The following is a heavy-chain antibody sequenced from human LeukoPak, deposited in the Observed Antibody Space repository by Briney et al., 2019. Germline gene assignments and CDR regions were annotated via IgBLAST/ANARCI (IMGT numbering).Heavy chain of an antibody. V-gene: IGHV1-69*13. J-gene: IGHJ6*02. CDR3: ARISLGAIWGYYYGMDV. Sequence: GASVKVSCKASGGTFSSYAISWVRQAPGQGLEWMGGIIPIFGTANYARKFQGRVTITADESTSTAYMELSSLRSEDTAVFYCARISLGAIWGYYYGMDVWGQGTTVTVSS. CDR1: GGTFSSYA. D-gene: IGHD1-26*01. CDR2: IIPIFGTA.